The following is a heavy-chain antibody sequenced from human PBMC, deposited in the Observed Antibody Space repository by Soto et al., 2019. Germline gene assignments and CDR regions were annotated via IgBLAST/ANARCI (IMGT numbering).Heavy chain of an antibody. J-gene: IGHJ4*02. CDR1: GYPFTSYG. Sequence: QVQLVQSGAEVKKPGASVKVSCKTSGYPFTSYGINWVRQAPGQGPEWMGWISAYDDKTIYSQKFQGRVTMTRNTSISTAYMELSSLRSEDTAVYYCARERSYGLDYWGQGTLVTVSS. CDR2: ISAYDDKT. V-gene: IGHV1-18*01. CDR3: ARERSYGLDY. D-gene: IGHD5-18*01.